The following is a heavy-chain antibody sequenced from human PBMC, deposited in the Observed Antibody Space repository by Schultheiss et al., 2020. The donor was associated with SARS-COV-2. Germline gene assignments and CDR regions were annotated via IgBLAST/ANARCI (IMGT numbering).Heavy chain of an antibody. Sequence: SQTLSLTCAVYGGSFSGYYWSWIRQPPGKGLEWIGEINHSGSTNYNPSLKSRVTISVDTSKNQFSLKLSSVTAADTAVYYCARVHGPAAIWFDPWGQGTLVTVSS. D-gene: IGHD2-2*01. J-gene: IGHJ5*02. CDR1: GGSFSGYY. CDR2: INHSGST. V-gene: IGHV4-34*01. CDR3: ARVHGPAAIWFDP.